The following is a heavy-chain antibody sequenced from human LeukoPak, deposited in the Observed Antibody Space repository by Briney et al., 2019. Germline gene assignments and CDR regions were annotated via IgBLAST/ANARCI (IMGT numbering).Heavy chain of an antibody. Sequence: PGGSLRLSCAASGFTFSNYWMSWVRQAPGKGLEWVANIKRDGSEKYYVDSVKGRFTISRDNAKNSLYLQMNSLRAEDTAVYYCAREGLTGYYSDHWGQGTLVTVSS. CDR1: GFTFSNYW. CDR2: IKRDGSEK. J-gene: IGHJ4*02. CDR3: AREGLTGYYSDH. D-gene: IGHD3-9*01. V-gene: IGHV3-7*03.